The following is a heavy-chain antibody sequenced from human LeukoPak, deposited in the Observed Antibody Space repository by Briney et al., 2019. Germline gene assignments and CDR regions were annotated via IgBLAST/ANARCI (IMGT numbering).Heavy chain of an antibody. CDR1: GYTFTGYY. J-gene: IGHJ4*02. D-gene: IGHD3-16*01. CDR2: INPNSGGT. Sequence: GASVKVSCKASGYTFTGYYIHWVRQAPGQGLEWMGWINPNSGGTNYAQKFQGRVTMTRDTSISTAYMELSRLRSDDTAVYYCARGYVWRSPTPFDYWGQGTLVTVSS. V-gene: IGHV1-2*02. CDR3: ARGYVWRSPTPFDY.